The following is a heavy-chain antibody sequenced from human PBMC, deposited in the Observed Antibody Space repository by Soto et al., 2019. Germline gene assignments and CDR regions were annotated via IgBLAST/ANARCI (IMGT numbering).Heavy chain of an antibody. J-gene: IGHJ3*02. V-gene: IGHV1-2*04. Sequence: ASVKVSCKASGYTFTGYYMHWVRQAPGQGLEWMGWINPNSGGTNYAQKFQGWVTMTRDTSISTAYMELSRLRSDDTAVYYCAGSSYYDILTGYSPHDAFDIWGQGTMVTVS. CDR2: INPNSGGT. CDR1: GYTFTGYY. D-gene: IGHD3-9*01. CDR3: AGSSYYDILTGYSPHDAFDI.